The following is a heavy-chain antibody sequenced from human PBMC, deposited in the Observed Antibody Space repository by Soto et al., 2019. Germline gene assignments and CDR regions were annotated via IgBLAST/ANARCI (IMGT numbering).Heavy chain of an antibody. CDR2: ISGSGGST. V-gene: IGHV3-23*01. CDR1: GFTFSSYA. J-gene: IGHJ3*02. CDR3: AKVKSGSGWYRGAFDI. D-gene: IGHD6-19*01. Sequence: EVQLLESGGGLVQPGGSLRLSCAASGFTFSSYAMSWVRQAPGKGLEWVSAISGSGGSTYYADSVKGRFTISRDNSKNTLYLQMNSLRAEDTAVYYCAKVKSGSGWYRGAFDIWGQGTMVTVSS.